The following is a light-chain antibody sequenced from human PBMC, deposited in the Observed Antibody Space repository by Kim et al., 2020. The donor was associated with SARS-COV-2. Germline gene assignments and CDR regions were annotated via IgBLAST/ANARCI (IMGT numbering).Light chain of an antibody. Sequence: GGTVTLTGGSSTGPVTSGHYPYWFQQTPGQAPRTLISDTNKKHSWTPARFSGSLLGGKAALTLSGAQPEDEAEYYCLLSYSSATVIFGGGTQLTVL. J-gene: IGLJ2*01. V-gene: IGLV7-46*01. CDR3: LLSYSSATVI. CDR2: DTN. CDR1: TGPVTSGHY.